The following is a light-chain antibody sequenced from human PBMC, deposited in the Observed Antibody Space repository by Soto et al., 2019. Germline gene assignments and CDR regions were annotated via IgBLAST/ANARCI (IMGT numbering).Light chain of an antibody. CDR3: AAWDDSLNGRL. CDR1: SSSVGSNS. V-gene: IGLV1-44*01. J-gene: IGLJ1*01. CDR2: RSD. Sequence: QSVLTQPPSASGTPGQRVAISCSGSSSSVGSNSVDWYQHLPGTAPRLLICRSDQRPSGVPDRFSGSKSGTSASLAISGLQSEDEADYYCAAWDDSLNGRLFGTGTKVTVL.